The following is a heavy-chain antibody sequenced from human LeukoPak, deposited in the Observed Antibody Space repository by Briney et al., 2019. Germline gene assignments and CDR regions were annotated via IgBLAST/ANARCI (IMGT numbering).Heavy chain of an antibody. D-gene: IGHD3-22*01. V-gene: IGHV3-21*01. CDR3: ARESYYDSSGYYPPDY. Sequence: GGSLRLSCAASGFTFSSYSMNWVRQAPGKGLEWVSSISSSSSYIYYAGSVKGRFTISRDNAKNSLYLQMNSLRAEDTAVYYCARESYYDSSGYYPPDYWGQGTLVTVSS. CDR2: ISSSSSYI. J-gene: IGHJ4*02. CDR1: GFTFSSYS.